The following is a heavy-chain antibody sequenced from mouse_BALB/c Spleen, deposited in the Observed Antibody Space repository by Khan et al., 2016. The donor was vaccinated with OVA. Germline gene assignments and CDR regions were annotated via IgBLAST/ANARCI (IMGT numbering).Heavy chain of an antibody. CDR1: GYAFSSYW. J-gene: IGHJ4*01. V-gene: IGHV1-80*01. Sequence: QVQLKESGAELVRPGSSVKISCKASGYAFSSYWMNWVKQRPGRSLEWIGQIYPGDGDTNYNGKFKGKATLTADKSSSTAYMQLSSLTSEDSAVYFCARKKWGAMDYWGQGTSVTVSS. CDR3: ARKKWGAMDY. CDR2: IYPGDGDT.